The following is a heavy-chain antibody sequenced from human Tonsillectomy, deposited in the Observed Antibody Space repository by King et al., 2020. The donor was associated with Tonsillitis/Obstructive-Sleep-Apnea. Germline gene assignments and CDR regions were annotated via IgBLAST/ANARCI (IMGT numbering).Heavy chain of an antibody. D-gene: IGHD2-15*01. CDR3: ARVYCSGGSCYSYYYYYYMDV. J-gene: IGHJ6*03. V-gene: IGHV4-34*01. CDR2: INHSGST. Sequence: VQLPQWGAGLLKPSETLSLTCAVYGGSFSGYYWSWIRQPPGKGLEWIGEINHSGSTNYNPSLKSRVTISVDTSKNQFSLKLSSVTAADTAVYYCARVYCSGGSCYSYYYYYYMDVWGKGTTVTVSS. CDR1: GGSFSGYY.